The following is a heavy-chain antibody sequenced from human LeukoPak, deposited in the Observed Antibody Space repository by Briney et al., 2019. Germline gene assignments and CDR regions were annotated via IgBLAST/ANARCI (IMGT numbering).Heavy chain of an antibody. CDR3: ATIRGEFRYSMDV. V-gene: IGHV4-34*08. CDR1: GFTFSDYY. J-gene: IGHJ6*03. D-gene: IGHD3-9*01. CDR2: INHSGGT. Sequence: GSLRLSCAASGFTFSDYYMSWIRQSPGKGLEWIGEINHSGGTNYNPSLKSRVTISVDTSKNQFSLKVSSVTAADTAVYYCATIRGEFRYSMDVWGKGTTVTISS.